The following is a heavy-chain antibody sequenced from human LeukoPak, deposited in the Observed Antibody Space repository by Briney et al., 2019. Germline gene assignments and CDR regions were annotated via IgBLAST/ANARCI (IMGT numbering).Heavy chain of an antibody. V-gene: IGHV3-23*01. CDR1: GFTFSSYA. CDR3: AKAINRWNGFDY. D-gene: IGHD1-1*01. CDR2: IGTSGGST. Sequence: GGSLRLSCAASGFTFSSYAMNWVRQAPGKGLEWVSCIGTSGGSTYYADSVKGRFTISRDNSKNTLYLQMNSLRAEDTAVYYCAKAINRWNGFDYWGRGSMVTVPS. J-gene: IGHJ4*02.